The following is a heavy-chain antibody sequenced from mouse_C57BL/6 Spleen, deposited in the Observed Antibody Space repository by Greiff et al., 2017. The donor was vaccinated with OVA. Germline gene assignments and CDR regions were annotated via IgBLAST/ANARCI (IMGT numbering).Heavy chain of an antibody. J-gene: IGHJ3*01. CDR2: ISDDGSFT. CDR1: GFTFSSYG. V-gene: IGHV5-4*03. CDR3: ARGPPPMGTY. Sequence: EVNVVESGGGLVKPGGSLKLSCAASGFTFSSYGMSWVRQTPEKRLEWVATISDDGSFTYYPDNVKGRFTISRDNAKNNLYLQMRHLKSEDTAMYYCARGPPPMGTYWGQGTLVTVSA.